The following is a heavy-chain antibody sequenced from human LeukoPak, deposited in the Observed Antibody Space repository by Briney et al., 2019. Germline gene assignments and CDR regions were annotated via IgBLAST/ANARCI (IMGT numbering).Heavy chain of an antibody. CDR1: GYTFTSYG. D-gene: IGHD3-22*01. V-gene: IGHV1-18*01. CDR3: ARSHEVVTSTRYYYYYMDV. Sequence: ASVKVSCKASGYTFTSYGISWVRQAPGQGLEWMGWISAYNGNTNYAQKLQGRVTMTTDTSTSTAYMELRSLRSEDTAVYYCARSHEVVTSTRYYYYYMDVWGKGTTVTVSS. CDR2: ISAYNGNT. J-gene: IGHJ6*03.